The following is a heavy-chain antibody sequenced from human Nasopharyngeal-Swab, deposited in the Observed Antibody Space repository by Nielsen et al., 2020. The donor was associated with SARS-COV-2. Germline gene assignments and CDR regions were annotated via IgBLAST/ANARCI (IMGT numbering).Heavy chain of an antibody. CDR3: ARATSGSYYPFDY. CDR1: GGSISSYY. V-gene: IGHV4-59*01. J-gene: IGHJ4*02. D-gene: IGHD1-26*01. Sequence: SATLSLTCTVSGGSISSYYWSWIRQPPGKGLEWIGYIYYSGSTNYNPSLKSRVTITVDTSKNQFSLKLSSMTAADTAVYYCARATSGSYYPFDYWGQGTLVTVSS. CDR2: IYYSGST.